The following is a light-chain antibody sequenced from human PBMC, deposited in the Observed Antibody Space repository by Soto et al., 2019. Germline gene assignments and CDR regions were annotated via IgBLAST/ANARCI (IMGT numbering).Light chain of an antibody. J-gene: IGLJ1*01. CDR1: TGAVTSGHS. Sequence: QAVVTQESSLTVSPGVTVTLTCGTSTGAVTSGHSPYWFQQKPGQAPRTLIYDTSNKHSWTPARFSGSLLGGKAALTLTGAQPEDEAEYYCLLSYVGARVFGTGTKVTVL. CDR3: LLSYVGARV. CDR2: DTS. V-gene: IGLV7-46*01.